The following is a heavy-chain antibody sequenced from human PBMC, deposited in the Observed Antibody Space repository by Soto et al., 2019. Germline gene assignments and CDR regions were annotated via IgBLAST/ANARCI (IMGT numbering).Heavy chain of an antibody. CDR1: GFSFSTSQVG. D-gene: IGHD6-19*01. CDR3: AHRPGGYISGWDNGYFDF. V-gene: IGHV2-5*02. Sequence: SGPTLVNPTQTLTLTCTFSGFSFSTSQVGVGWIRQPPGKAQEWRALIYWDDDKRYSPSLRSRLTITKDTSKNQVVLTMTNMDPVDTATYYCAHRPGGYISGWDNGYFDFWGRGALVTVSS. CDR2: IYWDDDK. J-gene: IGHJ4*02.